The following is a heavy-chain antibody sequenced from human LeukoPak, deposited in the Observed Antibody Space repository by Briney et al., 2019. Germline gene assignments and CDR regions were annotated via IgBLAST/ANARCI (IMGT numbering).Heavy chain of an antibody. CDR2: IYASGST. CDR1: GGSISGGSFY. Sequence: PSETLSLTCTVSGGSISGGSFYWTWIRQPAGKGLEWIGRIYASGSTNYNSSLKSRVTISVDTSKNQFSLRLSSVTAADTAVYYCASQHPSPGVGEVYWGQGTLVTVSS. CDR3: ASQHPSPGVGEVY. J-gene: IGHJ4*02. D-gene: IGHD1-26*01. V-gene: IGHV4-61*02.